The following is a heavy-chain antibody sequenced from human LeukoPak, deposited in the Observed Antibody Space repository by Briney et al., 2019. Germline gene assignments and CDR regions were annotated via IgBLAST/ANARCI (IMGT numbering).Heavy chain of an antibody. J-gene: IGHJ4*02. V-gene: IGHV3-30*18. CDR2: ISYDGSNK. CDR3: AKVGDSYGSGSCSY. D-gene: IGHD3-10*01. Sequence: GGSLRLSCAASGFTFSSYGMHWVRQAPGKGLEWVAVISYDGSNKYYADSVKGRFTISRDNSKNTLYLQMNSLRAEDTAVYYCAKVGDSYGSGSCSYWGQGTLVTVSS. CDR1: GFTFSSYG.